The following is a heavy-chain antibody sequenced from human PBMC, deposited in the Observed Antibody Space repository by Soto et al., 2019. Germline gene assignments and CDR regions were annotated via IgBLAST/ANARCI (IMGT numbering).Heavy chain of an antibody. J-gene: IGHJ4*02. CDR3: AGGITLFGVVEP. CDR1: GYTFTSYD. Sequence: QVQLVQSGAEVKKPGASVKVSCKASGYTFTSYDINWVRQATGQGLEWMGWMNPNSGNTGYAQKYKGRVTVARNTSTSTAYMELSSLSSEDTAVYYCAGGITLFGVVEPGGQGTLVTVYS. CDR2: MNPNSGNT. D-gene: IGHD3-3*01. V-gene: IGHV1-8*01.